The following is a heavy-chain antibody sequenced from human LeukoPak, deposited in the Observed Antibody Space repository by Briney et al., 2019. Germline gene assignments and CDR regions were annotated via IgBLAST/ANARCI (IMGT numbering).Heavy chain of an antibody. CDR2: IRYEGSNK. Sequence: PGGSLRLSCAASGFILSGYGMHWVRQAPGKGLQWVTFIRYEGSNKYYADSVKGRFTISRDNSKNTLYLQMNSLRVEDTAVYYCAKEPDVAAAGIDYWGQGTLVTVSS. J-gene: IGHJ4*02. CDR1: GFILSGYG. CDR3: AKEPDVAAAGIDY. D-gene: IGHD6-13*01. V-gene: IGHV3-30*02.